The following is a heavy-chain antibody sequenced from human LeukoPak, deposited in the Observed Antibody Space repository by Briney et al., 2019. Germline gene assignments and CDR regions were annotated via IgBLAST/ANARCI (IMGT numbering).Heavy chain of an antibody. CDR3: ARDSEPAAIFGSFDY. CDR1: GYTFTSYY. D-gene: IGHD2-2*01. V-gene: IGHV1-46*01. CDR2: INPSGGCT. J-gene: IGHJ4*02. Sequence: ASVKVSCKASGYTFTSYYMHWVRQAPGQGLEWMGIINPSGGCTSYAQKFQGRVTMTRDTSTSTVYMELSSLRSEDTAVYYCARDSEPAAIFGSFDYWGQGTLVTVSS.